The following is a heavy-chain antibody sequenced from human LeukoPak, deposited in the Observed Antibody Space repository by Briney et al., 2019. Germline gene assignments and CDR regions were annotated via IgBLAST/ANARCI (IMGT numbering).Heavy chain of an antibody. CDR2: ISSSGTTI. CDR1: GYTFSSYE. CDR3: ARVGLYFDY. V-gene: IGHV3-48*03. Sequence: GGSLRLSCADSGYTFSSYEMNWVRQAPGKGLEWVSYISSSGTTIYYADSVKGRFTISRDNAKNSLYLQMNSLRAEDTAVYYCARVGLYFDYWGQGTLVTVSS. J-gene: IGHJ4*02.